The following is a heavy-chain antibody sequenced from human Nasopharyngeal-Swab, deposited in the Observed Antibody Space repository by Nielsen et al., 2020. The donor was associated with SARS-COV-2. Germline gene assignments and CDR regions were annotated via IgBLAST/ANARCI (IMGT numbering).Heavy chain of an antibody. CDR2: INSDGSST. D-gene: IGHD3-3*01. V-gene: IGHV3-74*01. J-gene: IGHJ6*02. CDR3: ARGQPYYDFWSGYSYYYYYGMDV. Sequence: VRQMPGKGLVWVSRINSDGSSTSYADSVKGRFTISRDNAKNTLYLQMNSLRAEDTAVYYCARGQPYYDFWSGYSYYYYYGMDVWGQGTTVTVSS.